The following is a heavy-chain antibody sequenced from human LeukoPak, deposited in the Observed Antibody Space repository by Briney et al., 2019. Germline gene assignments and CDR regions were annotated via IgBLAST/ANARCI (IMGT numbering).Heavy chain of an antibody. D-gene: IGHD3-10*01. Sequence: GGSLRLSCAASGFTVSSNYMSWVRQAPGKGLEWVSVIYSGGSTYYADSVKGRFTISRDNSKNTLYLQMNSLRAEDTAVYYCARLVPAALGTYYGAGSYYNWGQGTLVTVSS. CDR2: IYSGGST. V-gene: IGHV3-66*01. CDR3: ARLVPAALGTYYGAGSYYN. CDR1: GFTVSSNY. J-gene: IGHJ4*02.